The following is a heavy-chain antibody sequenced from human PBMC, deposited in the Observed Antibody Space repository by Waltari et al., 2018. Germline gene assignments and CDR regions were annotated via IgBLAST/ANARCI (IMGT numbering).Heavy chain of an antibody. CDR3: AREYYYDSSGYYSNWFDP. J-gene: IGHJ5*02. Sequence: QVQLVQSGAEVKKPGASVKVSCKASGYTFTSYDINWVRQATGQGLEWMGWMNPNSGNTGYAQKFQGRVTMTRNTSISTAYMELSSLRSEDTAVYYCAREYYYDSSGYYSNWFDPWGQGTLVTVSS. CDR2: MNPNSGNT. V-gene: IGHV1-8*01. CDR1: GYTFTSYD. D-gene: IGHD3-22*01.